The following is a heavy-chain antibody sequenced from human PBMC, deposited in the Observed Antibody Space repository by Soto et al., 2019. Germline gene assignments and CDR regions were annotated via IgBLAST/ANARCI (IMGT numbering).Heavy chain of an antibody. CDR1: GFTFSSYA. V-gene: IGHV3-23*01. Sequence: GGSLRLSCAASGFTFSSYAMSWVRQAPGKGLEWVSAISGSGGSTYYADSVKGRFTISRDNSKNTLYLQMNSLRAEDTAVYYCAKDQRTPHRYHIAVAGNFDYWGQGTLVTVSS. J-gene: IGHJ4*02. CDR2: ISGSGGST. D-gene: IGHD6-19*01. CDR3: AKDQRTPHRYHIAVAGNFDY.